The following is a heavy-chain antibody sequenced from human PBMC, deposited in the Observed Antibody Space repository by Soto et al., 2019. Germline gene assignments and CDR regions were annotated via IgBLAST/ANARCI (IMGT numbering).Heavy chain of an antibody. Sequence: PSETLSLTSAVYGGSVSGYYWSWIRQPPGKGLEWIGEINHSGSTNYNPSLKSRVTISVDTSKNQFSLKLSSVTAADTAVYYCASPSRFYYYYGMDVWRQGTTVPVS. V-gene: IGHV4-34*01. J-gene: IGHJ6*02. CDR1: GGSVSGYY. CDR2: INHSGST. CDR3: ASPSRFYYYYGMDV. D-gene: IGHD2-2*01.